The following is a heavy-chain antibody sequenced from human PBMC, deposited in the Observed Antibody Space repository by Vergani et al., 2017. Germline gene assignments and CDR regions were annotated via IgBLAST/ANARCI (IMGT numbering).Heavy chain of an antibody. Sequence: EVQLAQSGAEVKKPGESLKISCKGSGYSFTSYWIGWVRQMPGKGLEWMGIIYPGDSDTRYSPSFQGQVTISADKSISTAYLQWSSLKASDTAMYYCARGYYYDSSGYYPLSFQHWGQGTLVTVSS. CDR1: GYSFTSYW. D-gene: IGHD3-22*01. CDR2: IYPGDSDT. CDR3: ARGYYYDSSGYYPLSFQH. V-gene: IGHV5-51*01. J-gene: IGHJ1*01.